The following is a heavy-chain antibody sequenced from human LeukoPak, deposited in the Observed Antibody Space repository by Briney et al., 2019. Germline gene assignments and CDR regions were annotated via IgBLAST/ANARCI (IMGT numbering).Heavy chain of an antibody. CDR3: ARDWNGLGRSLDS. CDR1: GFTFNTHG. J-gene: IGHJ4*02. Sequence: GGSLRLSCAASGFTFNTHGMSWARQAPGKGLEWVANIKSDGSKKYYSDSVEGRFTISRDNANSLQYLQMNSLRLEDTAGYYCARDWNGLGRSLDSWGQATLVTVSS. V-gene: IGHV3-7*01. CDR2: IKSDGSKK. D-gene: IGHD3-10*01.